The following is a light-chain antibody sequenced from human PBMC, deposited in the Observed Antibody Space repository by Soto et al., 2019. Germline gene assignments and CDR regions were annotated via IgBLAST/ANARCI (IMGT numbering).Light chain of an antibody. J-gene: IGKJ3*01. CDR1: QSVSSKY. Sequence: EIVLTQSPGTLSLSPGERATRSCRASQSVSSKYLAWYQQKPGQAPRVLIYGTSIRASGVPERFSGGGSGTDFTLTITRLEPEDFAVYYCQQYGSSLFTFGPGTKVHIK. CDR3: QQYGSSLFT. CDR2: GTS. V-gene: IGKV3-20*01.